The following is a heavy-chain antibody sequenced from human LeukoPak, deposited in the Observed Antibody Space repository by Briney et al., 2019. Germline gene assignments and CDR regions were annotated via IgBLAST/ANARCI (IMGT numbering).Heavy chain of an antibody. CDR1: GGAISNYY. CDR3: ARSVDTSMVGDY. J-gene: IGHJ4*02. CDR2: NSGST. Sequence: PSETLSLTCTVSGGAISNYYWSWIRQPPGKGLEWIGYNSGSTNYNPSLKNRVTISLDTSKNQFSLKLNSVTAADTAVYYCARSVDTSMVGDYWGQGTLVTVSS. D-gene: IGHD5-18*01. V-gene: IGHV4-59*01.